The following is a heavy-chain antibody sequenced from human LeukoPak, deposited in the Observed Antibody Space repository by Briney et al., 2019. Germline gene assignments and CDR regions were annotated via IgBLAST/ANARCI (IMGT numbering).Heavy chain of an antibody. Sequence: PGGSLRLSCAASGFTFSDYYMGWIRQAPGKGLEWIGYIYYSGSTNYNPSLKSRVTISVDTSKNQFSLKLSSVTAADTAVYYCARGTAGESGYWGQGTLVTVSS. J-gene: IGHJ4*02. CDR2: IYYSGST. CDR3: ARGTAGESGY. CDR1: GFTFSDYY. V-gene: IGHV4-59*01. D-gene: IGHD3-16*01.